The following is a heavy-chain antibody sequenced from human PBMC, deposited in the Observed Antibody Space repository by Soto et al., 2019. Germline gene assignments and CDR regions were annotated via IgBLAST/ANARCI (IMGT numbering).Heavy chain of an antibody. J-gene: IGHJ4*02. CDR1: GFTFSSYG. Sequence: GGSLRLSCAASGFTFSSYGMHWVRQAPGKGLEWVAVISYDGSNKYYADSVKGRFTISRDNAKNSLYLQMNSLRAEDTAVYYCATLWFGELGGDYWGQGTLVTVSS. CDR3: ATLWFGELGGDY. CDR2: ISYDGSNK. D-gene: IGHD3-10*01. V-gene: IGHV3-30*03.